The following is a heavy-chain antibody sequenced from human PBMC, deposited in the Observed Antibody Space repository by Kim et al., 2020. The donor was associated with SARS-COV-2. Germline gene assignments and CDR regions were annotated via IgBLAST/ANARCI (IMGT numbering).Heavy chain of an antibody. D-gene: IGHD1-26*01. Sequence: GGSLRLSCAASGFTFSKFWMSWVRQAPGKGPEWVADIKQDGSDHYYVDSVKGRFTILRDDAKNSLYLQMNSLRAEDTAIYYCARVRSLGRVDPWGQGTLV. V-gene: IGHV3-7*01. CDR1: GFTFSKFW. CDR2: IKQDGSDH. J-gene: IGHJ5*02. CDR3: ARVRSLGRVDP.